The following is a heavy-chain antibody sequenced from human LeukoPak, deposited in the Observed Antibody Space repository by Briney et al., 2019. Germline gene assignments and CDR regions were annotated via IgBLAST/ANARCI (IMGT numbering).Heavy chain of an antibody. J-gene: IGHJ5*02. CDR3: ARQLDLYCSGGSCYGRSYWFDP. V-gene: IGHV4-59*01. CDR2: VYNSGSS. CDR1: GGSISSYY. D-gene: IGHD2-15*01. Sequence: SETLSLTCTVSGGSISSYYWSWIRQPPGKGLEWIGYVYNSGSSNYNPSLKSRVTISVDTSKNQFSLKLSSVTAADTAVYYCARQLDLYCSGGSCYGRSYWFDPWGQGTLVTVSS.